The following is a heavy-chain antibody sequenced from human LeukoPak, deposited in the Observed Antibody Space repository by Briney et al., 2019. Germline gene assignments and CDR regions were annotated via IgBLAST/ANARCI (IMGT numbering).Heavy chain of an antibody. CDR1: GGSISSYY. V-gene: IGHV4-59*01. Sequence: PSETLSLTCTVSGGSISSYYWSWIRQPPGKGLEWIGYIYYSGSTNYNPSLKSRVTISVDASKNQFSLKLSSVTAADTAVYYCARLGPYDAFDIWGQGTMVTVSS. CDR3: ARLGPYDAFDI. D-gene: IGHD3-16*01. CDR2: IYYSGST. J-gene: IGHJ3*02.